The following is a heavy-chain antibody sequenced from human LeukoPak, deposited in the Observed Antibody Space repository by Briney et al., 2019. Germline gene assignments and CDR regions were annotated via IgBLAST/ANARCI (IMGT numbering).Heavy chain of an antibody. CDR2: ISSSSSNR. CDR3: ARAQYDLDS. J-gene: IGHJ4*02. Sequence: GGSLRLSCAASGFTFSDYYMSWIRQAPGKGLEWVSYISSSSSNRNYADSVKGRFTISRDNAQNSLYLHMNSLQAEDTAVYYCARAQYDLDSWGQGTLVTVSS. CDR1: GFTFSDYY. V-gene: IGHV3-11*06.